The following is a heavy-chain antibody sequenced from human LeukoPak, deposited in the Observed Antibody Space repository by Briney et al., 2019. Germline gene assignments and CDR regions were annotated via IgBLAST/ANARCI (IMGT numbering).Heavy chain of an antibody. V-gene: IGHV4-39*01. J-gene: IGHJ5*02. Sequence: PSETLSLTCTVSGGSISSSSYYWGWIRQPPGKGLEWIGSIYYSGSTYYNPSLKSRVTISVDTSKNQFSLKLSSVTAADTAVYYCARFPSSAIGYSSGWYSGWFDPWGQGTLVTVSS. CDR2: IYYSGST. D-gene: IGHD6-19*01. CDR1: GGSISSSSYY. CDR3: ARFPSSAIGYSSGWYSGWFDP.